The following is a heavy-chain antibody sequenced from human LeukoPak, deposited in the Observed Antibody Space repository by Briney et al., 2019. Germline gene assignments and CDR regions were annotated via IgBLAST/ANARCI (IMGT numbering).Heavy chain of an antibody. J-gene: IGHJ6*03. V-gene: IGHV3-74*01. CDR1: GFTFYNYW. CDR3: LAGYYYYYMDV. Sequence: GGSLRLSCAASGFTFYNYWMHWVRQAPGKGLVWVAGTNAHGTSANYADSVKGRFIISRDNANNTLYLQMNGLRDEDTGVYYALAGYYYYYMDVWGKGTTVIVSS. D-gene: IGHD6-13*01. CDR2: TNAHGTSA.